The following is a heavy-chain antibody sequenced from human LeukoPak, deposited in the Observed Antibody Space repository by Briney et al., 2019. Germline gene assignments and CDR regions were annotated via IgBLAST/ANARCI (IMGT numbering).Heavy chain of an antibody. D-gene: IGHD3-10*01. CDR1: GGSFSDYY. CDR3: ARVSGLALGELFLPY. J-gene: IGHJ4*02. Sequence: SETLSLTCAVYGGSFSDYYWSWIRQPPGKGLEWIGEVNHSGSTNYNPSLKSRVTISADTSKNQFSLKLTSVIVADTAIYYCARVSGLALGELFLPYWGRGTPVTVSP. V-gene: IGHV4-34*01. CDR2: VNHSGST.